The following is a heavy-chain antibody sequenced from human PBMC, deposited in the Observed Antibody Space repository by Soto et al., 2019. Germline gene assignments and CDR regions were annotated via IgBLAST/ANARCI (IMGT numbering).Heavy chain of an antibody. Sequence: TSETLSLTCTVSGGSISSSSYYWGWIRQPPGKGLEWIGSIYYSGSTYYNPSLKSRVTISVDTSKNQFSLKLSSVTAADTAVYYCATRGAARTFYFDYWGQGTLVTAPQ. V-gene: IGHV4-39*01. J-gene: IGHJ4*02. CDR2: IYYSGST. CDR1: GGSISSSSYY. CDR3: ATRGAARTFYFDY. D-gene: IGHD6-6*01.